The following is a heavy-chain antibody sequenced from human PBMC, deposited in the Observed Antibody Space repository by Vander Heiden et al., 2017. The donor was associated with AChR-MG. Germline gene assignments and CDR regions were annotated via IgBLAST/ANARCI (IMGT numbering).Heavy chain of an antibody. J-gene: IGHJ4*02. D-gene: IGHD2-2*03. Sequence: QVQLVQSGAEVKKPGASVKVSCKAPGHTSTSYDINWVRQATGQGLEWMGWMNPNSGNTGYAQKFQGRVTMTRNTSISTAYMELSSLRSEDTAVYYCATPGMGIVVVPAATYHHFDYWGQGTLVTVSS. CDR2: MNPNSGNT. CDR1: GHTSTSYD. CDR3: ATPGMGIVVVPAATYHHFDY. V-gene: IGHV1-8*01.